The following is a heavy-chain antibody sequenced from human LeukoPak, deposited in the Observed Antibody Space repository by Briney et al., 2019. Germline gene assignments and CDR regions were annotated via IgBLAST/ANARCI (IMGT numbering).Heavy chain of an antibody. D-gene: IGHD3-10*01. J-gene: IGHJ6*03. CDR2: ISASGGRT. CDR1: GFTLSSYA. CDR3: AKVMKGSERLTMVRGVIIKTAGLYYMDV. Sequence: PGGSLRLSCAASGFTLSSYAMSWVRQAPGKGLEWVSSISASGGRTNYADSVKGRFTISRDNSKNTVYLQMNSLRAEDTAVYYCAKVMKGSERLTMVRGVIIKTAGLYYMDVWGKGTTVTVSS. V-gene: IGHV3-23*01.